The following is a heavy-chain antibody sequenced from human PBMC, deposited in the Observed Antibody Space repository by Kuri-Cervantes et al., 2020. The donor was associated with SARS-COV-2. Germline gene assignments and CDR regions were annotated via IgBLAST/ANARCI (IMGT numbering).Heavy chain of an antibody. D-gene: IGHD3-22*01. V-gene: IGHV1-24*01. CDR1: EFGFSRYA. CDR3: ATEGYSIIIWAFAH. CDR2: FDPEQREI. J-gene: IGHJ3*01. Sequence: GESLKISCSDSEFGFSRYAMHWVRQAPGKGLEWMGGFDPEQREIIYAQKFQGRVSMTEDTSTDTAYMELSSLRSEDTAVYYCATEGYSIIIWAFAHWGQGTKVTVSS.